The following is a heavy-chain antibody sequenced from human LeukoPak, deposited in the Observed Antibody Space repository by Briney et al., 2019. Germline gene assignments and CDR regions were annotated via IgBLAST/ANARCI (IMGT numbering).Heavy chain of an antibody. J-gene: IGHJ4*02. CDR1: GFTFSSYS. D-gene: IGHD2-2*01. Sequence: GGSLRLSCAASGFTFSSYSMNWVRQAPGKGLEWVSYISSSSSTIYCADSVKGRFTISRDNSKNTLYLQMNSLRAEDTAVYYCAAYCSSTSCYAEVDYWGQGTLVTVSS. CDR3: AAYCSSTSCYAEVDY. CDR2: ISSSSSTI. V-gene: IGHV3-48*01.